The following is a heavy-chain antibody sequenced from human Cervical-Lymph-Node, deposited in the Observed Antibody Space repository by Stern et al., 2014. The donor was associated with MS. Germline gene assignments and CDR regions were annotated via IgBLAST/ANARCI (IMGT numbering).Heavy chain of an antibody. D-gene: IGHD6-19*01. CDR2: IYWDDDK. CDR1: GFSLSTSGEG. Sequence: QVTLRESGPTRVKPTQTLMLTCTFSGFSLSTSGEGVGWIRQPPGKALEXLAVIYWDDDKRYSPSLKSRLTISKDTSKNQVVLTMTDMDPVDTATYYCAHRGSGVISGWDRGYLDNWGQGILVTVSS. CDR3: AHRGSGVISGWDRGYLDN. V-gene: IGHV2-5*02. J-gene: IGHJ4*02.